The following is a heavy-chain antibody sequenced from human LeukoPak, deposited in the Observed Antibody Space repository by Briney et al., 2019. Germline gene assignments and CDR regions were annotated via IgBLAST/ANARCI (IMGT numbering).Heavy chain of an antibody. D-gene: IGHD2-2*01. Sequence: SETLSLTCTVSGGSISSHYWSWIRQPPGKGLEWIGYIYYSGSTNYNPSLKSRVTISVDTSKNQFSLKLSSVTAADTAVYYCAKDRYCSSTNCPYDYWGQGTLVTVSS. CDR2: IYYSGST. J-gene: IGHJ4*02. CDR3: AKDRYCSSTNCPYDY. V-gene: IGHV4-59*11. CDR1: GGSISSHY.